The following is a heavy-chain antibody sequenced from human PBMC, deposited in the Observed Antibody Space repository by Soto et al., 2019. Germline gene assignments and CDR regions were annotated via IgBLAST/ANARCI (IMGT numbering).Heavy chain of an antibody. J-gene: IGHJ4*01. CDR1: GGSISDLY. Sequence: PSETLSLTCTVSGGSISDLYLSWTRQPPGKGLEWIGYGLRHEFVGTNPSLTNRVTISVDMSKRQFSLRLNSVTAADTAVYYCVAGPDHAKSAYWGQGTLVTVSS. CDR3: VAGPDHAKSAY. CDR2: GLRHEFV. V-gene: IGHV4-59*11.